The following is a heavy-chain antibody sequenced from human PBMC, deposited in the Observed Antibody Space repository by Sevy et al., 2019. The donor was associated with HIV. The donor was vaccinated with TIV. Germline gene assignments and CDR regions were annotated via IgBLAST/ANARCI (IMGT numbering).Heavy chain of an antibody. D-gene: IGHD7-27*01. V-gene: IGHV3-30*02. Sequence: GGSLRLSCATSGCTFNSHGMHWVRQAPGKGLEWVSFIQYDGGNKNYADSVKGRFTISRDNSKNTLYLHLSSLRTEDTALYYCVKDPLISLGADLFDYWGQGTLVTVSS. CDR3: VKDPLISLGADLFDY. CDR2: IQYDGGNK. J-gene: IGHJ4*02. CDR1: GCTFNSHG.